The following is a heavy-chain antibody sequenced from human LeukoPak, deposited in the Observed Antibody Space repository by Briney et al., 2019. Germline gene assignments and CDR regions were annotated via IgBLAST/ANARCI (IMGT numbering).Heavy chain of an antibody. V-gene: IGHV1-2*02. CDR2: INPNSGGT. CDR1: GYTFTGYY. J-gene: IGHJ1*01. CDR3: ARVVVAASIQH. Sequence: ASVKVSCKASGYTFTGYYMHWVRQAPGQGLEWMGWINPNSGGTNYAQKFQDRVSMTRDTSISTAYMQLSRLRSDDTAVYYCARVVVAASIQHWGQGTLVTVSS. D-gene: IGHD2-15*01.